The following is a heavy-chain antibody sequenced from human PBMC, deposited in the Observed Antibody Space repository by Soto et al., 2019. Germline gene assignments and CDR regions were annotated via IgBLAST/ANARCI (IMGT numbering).Heavy chain of an antibody. J-gene: IGHJ4*02. V-gene: IGHV1-8*02. CDR3: EVTAGY. D-gene: IGHD2-21*02. CDR2: MSPDSGNT. Sequence: QVQVVQSRAEVKKPGASVRVSCKTSGYTFTDCDINWVRQAAGQGLEYMGWMSPDSGNTGYSQQFQGRVTMTSNTSTSTADMEQSSLTSEDTAVYYCEVTAGYWGQGTIVTVSS. CDR1: GYTFTDCD.